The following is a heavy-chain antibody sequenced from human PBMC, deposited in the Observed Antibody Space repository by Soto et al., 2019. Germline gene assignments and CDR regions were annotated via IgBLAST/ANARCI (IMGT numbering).Heavy chain of an antibody. CDR3: ARGPPLGF. CDR2: IYHSVST. J-gene: IGHJ4*02. CDR1: GGSISSGGYS. V-gene: IGHV4-30-2*01. Sequence: PSETLSLTCAVSGGSISSGGYSWSWIRQPPGKGLECIGYIYHSVSTYYNPSLKSRVTISVDRSKNQFSLKLSSVTAADTAVYYCARGPPLGFCGQGTLVTVS.